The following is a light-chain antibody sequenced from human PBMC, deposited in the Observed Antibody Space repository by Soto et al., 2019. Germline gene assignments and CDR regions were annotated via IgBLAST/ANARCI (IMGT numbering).Light chain of an antibody. CDR3: LQHNTYPLS. V-gene: IGKV1-17*03. J-gene: IGKJ4*01. CDR1: RGISHY. Sequence: DIQMTQSPSAMSAPVGDRVTITCRASRGISHYLAWFQQRPGKVPKRLIYGASTLESGVPSRFSGSGSGTEFTLTISSLQPEDFATYYCLQHNTYPLSFGGGTKVAMK. CDR2: GAS.